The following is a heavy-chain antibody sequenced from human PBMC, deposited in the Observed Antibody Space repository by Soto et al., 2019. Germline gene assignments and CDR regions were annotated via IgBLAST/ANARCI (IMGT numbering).Heavy chain of an antibody. CDR2: INPNSGGT. CDR3: ALTRGELERSDLYYYGMDV. CDR1: GYTFTGYY. V-gene: IGHV1-2*02. D-gene: IGHD1-1*01. J-gene: IGHJ6*02. Sequence: QVQLVQSGAEVKKPGASVKVSCKASGYTFTGYYMHWVRQAPGQGLEWMGWINPNSGGTNYAQKLQGRVTMTRDTSISTAYMELSRLRSDDTAVYYCALTRGELERSDLYYYGMDVWGQGTTVTVSS.